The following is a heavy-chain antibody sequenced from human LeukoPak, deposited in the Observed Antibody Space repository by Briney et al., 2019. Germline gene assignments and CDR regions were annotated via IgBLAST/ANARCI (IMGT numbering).Heavy chain of an antibody. CDR2: IWYDGSNK. CDR1: GFTFSSYG. D-gene: IGHD5-12*01. V-gene: IGHV3-33*01. J-gene: IGHJ4*02. CDR3: ARGVQGGYAQYYFDY. Sequence: GRSLRPSCAASGFTFSSYGMHWVRQAPGKGLEWVAVIWYDGSNKYYADSVKGRFTISRDNSKNTLYLQMNSLRAEDTAVYYCARGVQGGYAQYYFDYWGQGTLVTVSS.